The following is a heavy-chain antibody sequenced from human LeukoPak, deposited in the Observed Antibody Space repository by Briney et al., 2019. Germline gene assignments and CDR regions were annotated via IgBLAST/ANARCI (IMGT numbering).Heavy chain of an antibody. V-gene: IGHV3-53*05. J-gene: IGHJ6*02. D-gene: IGHD3-10*01. CDR1: GFTVSSNY. CDR3: AKCLHGSRYYYYYYGMDV. CDR2: IYSGGST. Sequence: PGGSLRLSCAASGFTVSSNYMSWVRQAPGKGLEWVSVIYSGGSTYYADSVKGRFTISRDNSKNTLYLQMNSLRAEDTAVYYCAKCLHGSRYYYYYYGMDVWGQGTTVTVSS.